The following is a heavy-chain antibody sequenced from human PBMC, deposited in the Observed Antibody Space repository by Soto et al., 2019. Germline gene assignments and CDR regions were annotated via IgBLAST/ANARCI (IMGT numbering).Heavy chain of an antibody. D-gene: IGHD1-26*01. Sequence: QVQLVESGGGVVQPGRSLRLSCEASGFTFSHYAMHWVRQAPGKGLEWVALMSYDGSNEYYADSVKGRFTISRDNSKHTLYLQMNSLRAEDTAVYYCAKDGSHNFDYWGQGTLVTVSS. CDR1: GFTFSHYA. CDR2: MSYDGSNE. CDR3: AKDGSHNFDY. V-gene: IGHV3-30*18. J-gene: IGHJ4*02.